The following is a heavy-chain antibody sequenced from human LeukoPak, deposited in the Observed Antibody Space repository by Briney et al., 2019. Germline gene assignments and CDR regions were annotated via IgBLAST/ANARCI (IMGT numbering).Heavy chain of an antibody. J-gene: IGHJ4*02. CDR3: ARDSPTYYDSSGYNY. V-gene: IGHV3-7*05. CDR2: IKQDGSEK. CDR1: GFTFSIYW. Sequence: GGSLRLSCAASGFTFSIYWMSWVRQAPGRGLEWVANIKQDGSEKYYVDSVKGRFTISRDNAKNSLYLQMNSLRAEDTAVYYCARDSPTYYDSSGYNYWGQGTLVTVSS. D-gene: IGHD3-22*01.